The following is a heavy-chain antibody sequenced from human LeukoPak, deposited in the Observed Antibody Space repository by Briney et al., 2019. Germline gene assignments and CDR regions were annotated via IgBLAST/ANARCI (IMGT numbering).Heavy chain of an antibody. CDR1: GGSFSGYY. D-gene: IGHD6-6*01. CDR3: ARLSIAAPH. V-gene: IGHV4-34*01. J-gene: IGHJ4*02. CDR2: INHSGST. Sequence: PSETLSITCAVYGGSFSGYYWSWIRQPPGKGLEWIGEINHSGSTNYNPSLKSRVTISVDTSKNQFSLKLSSVTAADTAVYYCARLSIAAPHWGQGTLVTVSS.